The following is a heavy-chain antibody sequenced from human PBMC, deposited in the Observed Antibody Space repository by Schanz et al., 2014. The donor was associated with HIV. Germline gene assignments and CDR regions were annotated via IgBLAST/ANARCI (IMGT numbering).Heavy chain of an antibody. Sequence: QVQLVQSGAEVKKPGSSVRVSCKVSGGTFNDHGLSWVRQAPGQGLEWMGWINPNSGGTNFAQKFQGRVTMSMDTSISTAYMEVRSLRSDDTALYFCARDLVDSSTWYDAFDIWGQGTKVTVSS. V-gene: IGHV1-2*02. CDR1: GGTFNDHG. CDR3: ARDLVDSSTWYDAFDI. CDR2: INPNSGGT. J-gene: IGHJ3*02. D-gene: IGHD6-13*01.